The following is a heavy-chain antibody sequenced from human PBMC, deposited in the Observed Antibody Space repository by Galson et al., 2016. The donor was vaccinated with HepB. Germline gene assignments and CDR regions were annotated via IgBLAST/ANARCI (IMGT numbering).Heavy chain of an antibody. D-gene: IGHD3-3*01. CDR2: IFFSGST. CDR1: GGSVSNQRYY. Sequence: ETLSLTCTVSGGSVSNQRYYWGWVRQPPGKGLEWIGSIFFSGSTYYNPSLKSRLTTSVDKSENQFSLKLNSVTAADTAVYYCARHKGYYALGDTWFDPWGQGTLVTVSS. J-gene: IGHJ5*02. V-gene: IGHV4-39*01. CDR3: ARHKGYYALGDTWFDP.